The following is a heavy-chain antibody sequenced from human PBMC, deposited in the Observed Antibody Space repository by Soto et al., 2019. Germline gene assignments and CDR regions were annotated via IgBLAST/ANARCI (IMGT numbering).Heavy chain of an antibody. CDR1: GLNIKTNY. CDR3: ARDLTVTTPSYFND. J-gene: IGHJ4*02. Sequence: PGGSLRLSCAASGLNIKTNYMSWVRQAPGKGLEWVSILYADGRTYYADSVKGRFAISRDNSGNMLYLQMTSLRAEDTAVYYCARDLTVTTPSYFNDWGQGTLVTVSS. V-gene: IGHV3-66*01. D-gene: IGHD4-17*01. CDR2: LYADGRT.